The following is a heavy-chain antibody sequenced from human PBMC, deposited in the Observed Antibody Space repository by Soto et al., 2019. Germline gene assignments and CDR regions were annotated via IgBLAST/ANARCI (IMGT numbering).Heavy chain of an antibody. CDR1: GGTFSSYA. Sequence: GASVKVSCKASGGTFSSYAISWVRQAPGQGLEWMGGIIPIFGTANYAQKFQGRVTITADESASTAYMELSSLRSEDTAVYYCARRSSIFGVVALDYYYYYGTDVWGQGTTVTVSS. J-gene: IGHJ6*02. CDR3: ARRSSIFGVVALDYYYYYGTDV. D-gene: IGHD3-3*01. CDR2: IIPIFGTA. V-gene: IGHV1-69*13.